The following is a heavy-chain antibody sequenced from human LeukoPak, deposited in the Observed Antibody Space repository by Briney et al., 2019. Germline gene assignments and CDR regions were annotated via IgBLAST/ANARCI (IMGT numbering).Heavy chain of an antibody. V-gene: IGHV1-18*01. Sequence: ASVKVSCKASGYTFTSYGISWVRQALGQGLEWMGWISAYNGNTNYAQKLQGRVTMTTDTSTSTAYMELRSLRSDDTAVYYCARAIPIRTRCSSSKEFDPWGQGTLVTVSS. J-gene: IGHJ5*02. D-gene: IGHD6-13*01. CDR3: ARAIPIRTRCSSSKEFDP. CDR2: ISAYNGNT. CDR1: GYTFTSYG.